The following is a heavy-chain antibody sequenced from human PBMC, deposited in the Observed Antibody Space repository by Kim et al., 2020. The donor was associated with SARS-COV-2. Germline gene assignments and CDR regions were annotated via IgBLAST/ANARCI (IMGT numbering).Heavy chain of an antibody. D-gene: IGHD3-22*01. CDR3: ARRYLFVSSGYFSAHYGMDV. CDR1: GYSFTSYW. J-gene: IGHJ6*02. V-gene: IGHV5-10-1*01. CDR2: IDPSDSYT. Sequence: GESLKISCKGSGYSFTSYWISWVRQMPGKGLEWMGRIDPSDSYTNYSPSFQGHVTISADKSISTAYLQWSSLKASDTAMYYCARRYLFVSSGYFSAHYGMDVWGQGTTVTVSS.